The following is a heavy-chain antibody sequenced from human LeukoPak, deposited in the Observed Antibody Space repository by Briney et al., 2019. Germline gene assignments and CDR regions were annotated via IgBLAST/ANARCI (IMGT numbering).Heavy chain of an antibody. D-gene: IGHD4-17*01. CDR3: ARGLHGDYGYFDY. V-gene: IGHV1-69*13. Sequence: PVKASCKASGGTFSRYAISWVRQAPGPGLEWMGGVIPMFATANYAPKLQDRVTITADESTSTAYMELRSLRSEDTAVYHCARGLHGDYGYFDYWGQGTLVTVSS. CDR1: GGTFSRYA. J-gene: IGHJ4*02. CDR2: VIPMFATA.